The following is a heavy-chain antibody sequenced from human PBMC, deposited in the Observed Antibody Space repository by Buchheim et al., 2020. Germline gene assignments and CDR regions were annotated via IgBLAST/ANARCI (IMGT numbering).Heavy chain of an antibody. D-gene: IGHD2-2*01. V-gene: IGHV4-34*01. CDR2: INHSGST. J-gene: IGHJ5*02. CDR1: GGSFSGYY. Sequence: QVQLQESGPGLLKPSETLSLTCAVYGGSFSGYYWSWIRQPPGKGLEWIGEINHSGSTNYNPSLKSRVTISVDTSKNQFSLKLSSVTAADTAVYYCARGRYCSSTSCYFWVRNWFDPWGQGTL. CDR3: ARGRYCSSTSCYFWVRNWFDP.